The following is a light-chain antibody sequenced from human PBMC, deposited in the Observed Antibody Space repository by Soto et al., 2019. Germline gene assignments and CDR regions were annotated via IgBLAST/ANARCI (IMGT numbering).Light chain of an antibody. CDR1: QSVSSSY. CDR3: QQYAGSPKT. CDR2: GAS. V-gene: IGKV3-20*01. J-gene: IGKJ1*01. Sequence: IVVTQSPGTLSLSPGERATLSCRASQSVSSSYLAWYQQKPGQGPRLLIYGASSGATGIPDRFRGSGSGTDFTLTISRLEPEEFAVYYCQQYAGSPKTFGQGTKVDIK.